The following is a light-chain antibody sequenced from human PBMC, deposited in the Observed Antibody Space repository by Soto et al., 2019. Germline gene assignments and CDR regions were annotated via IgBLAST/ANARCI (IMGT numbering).Light chain of an antibody. J-gene: IGLJ1*01. CDR2: DVS. CDR1: SSDVGGYNF. CDR3: SSYTSSTTPYV. Sequence: QSALTQPASMSGSPGQSITISCTGTSSDVGGYNFVSWFQHHPGKAPKLIIYDVSNRPSGVSNRFSGSKSGNTASLTISGLQAEDVADFYCSSYTSSTTPYVFGTGTKVTVL. V-gene: IGLV2-14*03.